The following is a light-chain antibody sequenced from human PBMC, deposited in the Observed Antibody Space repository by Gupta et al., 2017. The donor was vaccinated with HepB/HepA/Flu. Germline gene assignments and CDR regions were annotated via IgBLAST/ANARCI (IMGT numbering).Light chain of an antibody. CDR2: NDN. J-gene: IGLJ2*01. Sequence: STELPQPPSVSVSPGQTATIICSGDAFPKQYAYWYQQRPGQAPVQVIFNDNERSSGIPERFSASDSGTIATLTISGVQAEDEADYYCQSTDNSGTYIIFGGGTKLTVL. CDR1: AFPKQY. CDR3: QSTDNSGTYII. V-gene: IGLV3-25*03.